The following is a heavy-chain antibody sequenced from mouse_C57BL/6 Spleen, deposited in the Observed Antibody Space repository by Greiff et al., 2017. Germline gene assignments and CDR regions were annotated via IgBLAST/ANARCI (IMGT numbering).Heavy chain of an antibody. CDR2: ISGGGGNT. J-gene: IGHJ4*01. CDR3: ARQGYDGYAMDY. CDR1: GFTFSSYT. V-gene: IGHV5-9*01. D-gene: IGHD2-2*01. Sequence: EVKLMESGGGLVKPGGSLKLSCAASGFTFSSYTMSWVRQTPEKRLEWVATISGGGGNTYYPDSVKCRFTISRDNAKNTLYLQMSSLRSEDTALYYCARQGYDGYAMDYWGQGTSVTVSS.